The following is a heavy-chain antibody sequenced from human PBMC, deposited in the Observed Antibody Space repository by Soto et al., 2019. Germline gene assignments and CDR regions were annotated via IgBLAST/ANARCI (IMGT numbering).Heavy chain of an antibody. J-gene: IGHJ4*02. D-gene: IGHD6-13*01. V-gene: IGHV3-48*03. CDR1: GFTFSSYE. CDR3: ARDPRDSSSYDQNPH. Sequence: EVQLVESGGGLVQPGGSLRLSCAASGFTFSSYEMNWVRQAPGKGLEWVSYISSSGSTIYYADSVKGRFTISRDNAKNSLYLQMNSLRAEDTAVYYCARDPRDSSSYDQNPHWGQGTLVTVSS. CDR2: ISSSGSTI.